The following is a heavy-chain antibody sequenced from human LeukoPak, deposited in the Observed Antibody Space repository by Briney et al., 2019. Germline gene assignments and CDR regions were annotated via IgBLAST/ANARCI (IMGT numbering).Heavy chain of an antibody. J-gene: IGHJ4*02. D-gene: IGHD3-16*01. CDR1: GFTFSSYA. CDR3: AKNDNYVLY. CDR2: ISGSGGST. V-gene: IGHV3-23*01. Sequence: GASLRLSCAASGFTFSSYAMSCVRPAPGKGLEWVSAISGSGGSTYYADSVKDRFTISRYNSKNTLYLQMTSLRAEETAVYYCAKNDNYVLYWGQGTLVTVSS.